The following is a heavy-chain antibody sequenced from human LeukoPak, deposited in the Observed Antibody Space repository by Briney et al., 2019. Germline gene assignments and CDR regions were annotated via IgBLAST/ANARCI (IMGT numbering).Heavy chain of an antibody. J-gene: IGHJ4*02. CDR2: INPNSGGT. CDR1: GFTFNSYG. Sequence: PGGSLRLSCAASGFTFNSYGMHWVRQAPGQGLEWMGWINPNSGGTNYAQKFQGRVTMTRDTSISTAYMELSRLRSDDTAVYYCARAEGSGSYVNYWGQGTLVTVSS. V-gene: IGHV1-2*02. D-gene: IGHD3-10*01. CDR3: ARAEGSGSYVNY.